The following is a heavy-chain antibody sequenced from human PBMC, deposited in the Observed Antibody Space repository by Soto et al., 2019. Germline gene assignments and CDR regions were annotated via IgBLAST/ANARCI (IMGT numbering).Heavy chain of an antibody. J-gene: IGHJ5*02. Sequence: GESLKISCRTSGYKFTSSWNAWVRQMSGKGLEWMGIIFPSDSDTRHSPSFQGQVTISADRSTSSVFLQWASLKASDTAVYFCARKDKSGYFNWFDPWGQGTLVTVSS. D-gene: IGHD3-22*01. V-gene: IGHV5-51*01. CDR2: IFPSDSDT. CDR3: ARKDKSGYFNWFDP. CDR1: GYKFTSSW.